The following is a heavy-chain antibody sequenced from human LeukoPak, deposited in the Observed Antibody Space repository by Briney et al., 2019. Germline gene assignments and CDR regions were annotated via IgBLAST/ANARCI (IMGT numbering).Heavy chain of an antibody. CDR2: ISRRSRHV. CDR3: AREMAAGTFDY. J-gene: IGHJ4*02. D-gene: IGHD5-24*01. Sequence: GGSLRLSCTASGFTFSDYSMNWVRQAPGKGLEWVSSISRRSRHVYYAGSVKGRFTISRDNAKNSLYLQMNSLRAEDMAVYFCAREMAAGTFDYWGQGALVTVSS. CDR1: GFTFSDYS. V-gene: IGHV3-21*01.